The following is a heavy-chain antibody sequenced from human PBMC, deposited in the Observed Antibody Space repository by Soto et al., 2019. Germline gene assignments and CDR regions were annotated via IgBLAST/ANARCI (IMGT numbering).Heavy chain of an antibody. Sequence: QVQLVQSGAEVKKPGSSVKVSCKASGGTFSSYTISWVRQAPGQGLEWMGRIIPILGIANYAQKFQGRVTITAXXSXSXXYMELSSLRSEDTAVYYCARDGATYCGGDCYSFDYWGQGTLVTVSS. CDR3: ARDGATYCGGDCYSFDY. D-gene: IGHD2-21*02. V-gene: IGHV1-69*08. J-gene: IGHJ4*02. CDR1: GGTFSSYT. CDR2: IIPILGIA.